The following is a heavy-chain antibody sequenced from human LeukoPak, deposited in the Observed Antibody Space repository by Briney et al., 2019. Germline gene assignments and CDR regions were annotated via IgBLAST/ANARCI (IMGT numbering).Heavy chain of an antibody. CDR3: ARDLRVAAAGTGYYGMDV. CDR2: IYYSGST. V-gene: IGHV4-59*12. Sequence: SETLSLTCTVSGGSISSYYWSWIRQPPGKGLEWIGYIYYSGSTNYNPSLKSRVTISVDTSKNQFSLKLSSVTAADTAVYYCARDLRVAAAGTGYYGMDVWGQETTVTVSS. CDR1: GGSISSYY. D-gene: IGHD6-13*01. J-gene: IGHJ6*02.